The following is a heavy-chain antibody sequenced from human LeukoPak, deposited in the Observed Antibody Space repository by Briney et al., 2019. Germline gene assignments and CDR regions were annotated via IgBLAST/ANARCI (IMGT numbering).Heavy chain of an antibody. CDR1: GFTLTNYA. D-gene: IGHD6-6*01. CDR3: ARAHSSSSTFDL. Sequence: PGGSLRLSCAASGFTLTNYALTWVRQAPGKGLEFVSGISDRGDTTYYADSVKGRFTISRDNTKNTLYLQLNSLRADDTAVYYCARAHSSSSTFDLWGQGTLVTVSS. V-gene: IGHV3-23*01. CDR2: ISDRGDTT. J-gene: IGHJ4*02.